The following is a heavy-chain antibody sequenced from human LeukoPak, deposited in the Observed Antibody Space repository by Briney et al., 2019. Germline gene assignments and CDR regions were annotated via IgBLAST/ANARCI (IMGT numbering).Heavy chain of an antibody. CDR3: AKHYGDYRAHFDY. D-gene: IGHD4-17*01. CDR1: GGTFSSYA. J-gene: IGHJ4*02. CDR2: IIPIFGTA. V-gene: IGHV1-69*13. Sequence: SVKVSCKASGGTFSSYAISWVRQAPGQGLEWMGGIIPIFGTANYAQKFQGRVTITADESTSTAYMELSSLRSEDTAVYYCAKHYGDYRAHFDYWGQGTLVTVSS.